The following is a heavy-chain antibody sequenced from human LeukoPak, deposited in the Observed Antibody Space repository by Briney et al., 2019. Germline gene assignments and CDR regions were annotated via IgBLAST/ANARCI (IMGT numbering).Heavy chain of an antibody. CDR2: SYSSGST. D-gene: IGHD3-22*01. J-gene: IGHJ3*02. Sequence: SETLSLACIVSAASIGSYYWSWIRQPPGNGLGWDVSSYSSGSTNYNPSLKSRVTISVDTSKNHFSLKLSSVTAADTAVYYCARAAYYYDSSGSGPYDAFDIWGQGTMVTVSS. CDR1: AASIGSYY. V-gene: IGHV4-59*01. CDR3: ARAAYYYDSSGSGPYDAFDI.